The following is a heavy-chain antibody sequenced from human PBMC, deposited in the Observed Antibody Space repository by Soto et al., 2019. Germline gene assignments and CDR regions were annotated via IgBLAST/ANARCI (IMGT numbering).Heavy chain of an antibody. CDR3: ARAWVVVTAPDY. Sequence: EASVKVSCKASGGTFSSYAISWVRQAPGQGLEWMGGIIPIFGTANYAQKFQGRVTITADESTSTAYMELSSLRSEDTAVDYCARAWVVVTAPDYWGQGTLVTAPQ. J-gene: IGHJ4*02. CDR2: IIPIFGTA. D-gene: IGHD2-21*02. V-gene: IGHV1-69*13. CDR1: GGTFSSYA.